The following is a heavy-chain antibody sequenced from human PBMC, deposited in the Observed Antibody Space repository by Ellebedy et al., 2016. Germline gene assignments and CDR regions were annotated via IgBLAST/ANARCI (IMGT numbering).Heavy chain of an antibody. CDR1: GDSISSSNW. CDR2: IYHSGST. J-gene: IGHJ4*02. CDR3: ARAGAQYDGIGYYWY. Sequence: SETLSLTCAVSGDSISSSNWWSWVRQPPGKGLQWLGEIYHSGSTNYNPSLKSRVTMSVDKSKNQFSLKLTSVTAADTAVYYCARAGAQYDGIGYYWYWGQGTLVTVSS. V-gene: IGHV4-4*02. D-gene: IGHD3-22*01.